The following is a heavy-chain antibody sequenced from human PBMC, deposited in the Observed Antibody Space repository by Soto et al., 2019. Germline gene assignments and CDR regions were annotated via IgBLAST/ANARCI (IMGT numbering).Heavy chain of an antibody. D-gene: IGHD6-19*01. Sequence: QLQLQESGSGLVKPSQTLSLTCAVSGGSISSGGYSWSWLRQPPGKGLEWIGYIYHGSTYYNPSLKSRVPISVDRSKSQFSRRLSSVSAADTAVYYCARAGGLGAVAVDYWGQGTLVTVSS. CDR2: IYHGST. V-gene: IGHV4-30-2*01. CDR3: ARAGGLGAVAVDY. J-gene: IGHJ4*02. CDR1: GGSISSGGYS.